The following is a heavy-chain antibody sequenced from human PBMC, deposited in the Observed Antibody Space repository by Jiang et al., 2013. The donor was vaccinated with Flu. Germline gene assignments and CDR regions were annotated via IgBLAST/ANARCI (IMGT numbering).Heavy chain of an antibody. CDR2: INTNTGDP. Sequence: SGYTFTSYAMNWVRQAPGQGLEWMGWINTNTGDPTYAQGFTGRFVFSLDTSVSTAYLQISSLKAEDTAVYYCAREDGSSWYDFDYWGQGTLVTVSS. J-gene: IGHJ4*02. CDR3: AREDGSSWYDFDY. CDR1: GYTFTSYA. V-gene: IGHV7-4-1*02. D-gene: IGHD6-13*01.